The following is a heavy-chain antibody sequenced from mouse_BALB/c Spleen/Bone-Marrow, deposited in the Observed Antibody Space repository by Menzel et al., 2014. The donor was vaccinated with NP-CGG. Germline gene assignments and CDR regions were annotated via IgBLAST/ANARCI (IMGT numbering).Heavy chain of an antibody. Sequence: QVQLKESGAELVTPGASVKLSCKASSYTFTTYWMHWVKQRPGRGLEWIGQVDPSDGYTNYSPMFKGKATLTVDKSSSTAYMQLSSLSSEDSAVYYCAKGGDNFAWFAYWGQGTLVTVSA. CDR3: AKGGDNFAWFAY. V-gene: IGHV1-69*02. D-gene: IGHD1-3*01. CDR2: VDPSDGYT. J-gene: IGHJ3*01. CDR1: SYTFTTYW.